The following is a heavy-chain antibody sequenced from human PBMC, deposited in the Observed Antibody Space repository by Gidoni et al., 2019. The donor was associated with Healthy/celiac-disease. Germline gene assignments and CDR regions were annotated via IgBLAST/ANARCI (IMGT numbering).Heavy chain of an antibody. J-gene: IGHJ3*02. D-gene: IGHD1-26*01. CDR1: GFTFSSYG. V-gene: IGHV3-30*18. Sequence: QVQLVESGGGVVQPGRSLRLPCAASGFTFSSYGMHWGRQAPGKGLEWVAVISYDGSNKYYADSVKGRFTIARDNSKNTLYLQMNSLRAEDTAVYYCAKDPSGIWGAFDIWGQGTMVTVSS. CDR2: ISYDGSNK. CDR3: AKDPSGIWGAFDI.